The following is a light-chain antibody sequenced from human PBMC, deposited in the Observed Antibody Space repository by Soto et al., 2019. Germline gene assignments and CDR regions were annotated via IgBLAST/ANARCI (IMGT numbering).Light chain of an antibody. J-gene: IGLJ3*02. Sequence: QAVVTQESSLSVSPGGTVTFTCGSSAGAVTSRHFPYWFQQKPGQALTTLIYETNNKHSWTPARFSGSLVGDKAALTLSGAQPEDEATYFCLLSYSGEHLVFGGGTKLTVL. CDR1: AGAVTSRHF. CDR3: LLSYSGEHLV. V-gene: IGLV7-46*01. CDR2: ETN.